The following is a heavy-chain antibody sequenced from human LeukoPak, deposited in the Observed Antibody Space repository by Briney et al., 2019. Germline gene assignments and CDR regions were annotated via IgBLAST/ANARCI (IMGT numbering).Heavy chain of an antibody. CDR2: INHSGST. CDR3: ARVVAIIAAAGTSPNWFDP. CDR1: GGSFSGYY. D-gene: IGHD6-13*01. Sequence: SETLSLTCAVYGGSFSGYYWSWIRQPPGKGLEWIGEINHSGSTNYNPSLKSRVTISVDTSKNQFSLKLSSVTAADTAVYYCARVVAIIAAAGTSPNWFDPWGQGTLVTVSS. J-gene: IGHJ5*02. V-gene: IGHV4-34*01.